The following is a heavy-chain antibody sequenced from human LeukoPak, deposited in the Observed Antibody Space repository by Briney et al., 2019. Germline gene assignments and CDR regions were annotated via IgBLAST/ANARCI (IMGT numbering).Heavy chain of an antibody. CDR2: IYYSGST. V-gene: IGHV4-31*03. CDR1: GGSISSGGYY. Sequence: SETLSLTCTVSGGSISSGGYYWSWIRQHPGKGLEWIGYIYYSGSTYYNPSLKSRVTISVDTSKNQFSLKLSSVTAADTAVYYCARNGYSGYVDYWGQGTLVTVS. D-gene: IGHD1-26*01. J-gene: IGHJ4*02. CDR3: ARNGYSGYVDY.